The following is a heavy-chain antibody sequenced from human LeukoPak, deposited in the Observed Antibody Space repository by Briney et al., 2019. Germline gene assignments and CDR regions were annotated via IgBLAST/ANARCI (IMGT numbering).Heavy chain of an antibody. CDR1: GGSISNYY. V-gene: IGHV4-59*12. Sequence: SETLSLTCSVSGGSISNYYWSWIRQPPGKGLEWIGYIYHSGSTYYNSSLESRVTISVDRSKNQFSLKLSSVTAADTAVYYCARATGIAARPLRARNDYWGQGTLVTVSS. J-gene: IGHJ4*02. CDR2: IYHSGST. D-gene: IGHD6-6*01. CDR3: ARATGIAARPLRARNDY.